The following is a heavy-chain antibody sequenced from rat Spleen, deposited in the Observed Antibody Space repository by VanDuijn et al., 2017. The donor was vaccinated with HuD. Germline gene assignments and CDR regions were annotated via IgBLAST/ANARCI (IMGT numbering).Heavy chain of an antibody. Sequence: EVQLVESGGGLVQPGRSLKLSCAASGFTFSNYGMAWVRQAPTKGLEWVASIGTGGGNTYYRDSVKGRFTISRDNANSILYLQMDSLQSEDTATYYCARHGRGERTYYYVLDAWGQGASVTVSS. V-gene: IGHV5S13*01. D-gene: IGHD4-3*01. CDR1: GFTFSNYG. J-gene: IGHJ4*01. CDR3: ARHGRGERTYYYVLDA. CDR2: IGTGGGNT.